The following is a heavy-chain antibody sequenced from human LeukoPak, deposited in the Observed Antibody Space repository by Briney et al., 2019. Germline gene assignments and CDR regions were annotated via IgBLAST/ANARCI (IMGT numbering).Heavy chain of an antibody. CDR2: ISAYNGNT. D-gene: IGHD2-15*01. CDR3: ARGGANCSGGRCPLNWFDP. V-gene: IGHV1-18*01. J-gene: IGHJ5*02. CDR1: GYTFTNYG. Sequence: GASVKVSCKASGYTFTNYGITWVRQAPGQGLEWMGWISAYNGNTNYAQKLQGRVTMTIDKTTSTAYMELRSLRSDDTAVYYCARGGANCSGGRCPLNWFDPWGQGTPVTVSS.